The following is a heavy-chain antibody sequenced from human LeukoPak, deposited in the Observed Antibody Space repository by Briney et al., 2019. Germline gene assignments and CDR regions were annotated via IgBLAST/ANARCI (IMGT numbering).Heavy chain of an antibody. Sequence: GGSLRLSCAASGFPFSDYYMNWIRQAPGKGLEWVSYSSSSGSSTYYADSVKGRFTISRDYAKNALFLQMNSLRAEDTAVYYCTAAPNTTPGSLGHWGQGTLVTVSS. J-gene: IGHJ4*02. CDR2: SSSSGSST. CDR1: GFPFSDYY. CDR3: TAAPNTTPGSLGH. V-gene: IGHV3-11*01. D-gene: IGHD6-25*01.